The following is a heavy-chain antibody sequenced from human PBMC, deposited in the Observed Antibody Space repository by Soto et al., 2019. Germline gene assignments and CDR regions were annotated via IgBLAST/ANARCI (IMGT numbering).Heavy chain of an antibody. D-gene: IGHD6-19*01. J-gene: IGHJ4*01. V-gene: IGHV3-23*01. CDR2: ISGSGGST. Sequence: GGSLRLSCAASGFTFSSYAMSWVRQAPGKGLEWVSAISGSGGSTYYADSVKGRFTISRDNSKNTLYLQMNSLRAEDTAVYYCAKGFGPGIAVAGPPGYWGQGTLVTVSS. CDR3: AKGFGPGIAVAGPPGY. CDR1: GFTFSSYA.